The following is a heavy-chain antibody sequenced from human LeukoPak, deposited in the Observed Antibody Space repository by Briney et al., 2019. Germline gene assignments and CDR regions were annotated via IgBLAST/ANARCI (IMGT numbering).Heavy chain of an antibody. CDR2: IYWDDDE. V-gene: IGHV2-5*02. Sequence: ESGPTLVKPTQTLTLTCTFSGFSLNTRGVGVGWIRQPPGEALEWLALIYWDDDERYSPSLKSRLTITKDTSRNQVVLTMTNMDLVDTATYYCALRPNFQYFFDYWGQGALVTVSS. CDR3: ALRPNFQYFFDY. CDR1: GFSLNTRGVG. D-gene: IGHD4/OR15-4a*01. J-gene: IGHJ4*02.